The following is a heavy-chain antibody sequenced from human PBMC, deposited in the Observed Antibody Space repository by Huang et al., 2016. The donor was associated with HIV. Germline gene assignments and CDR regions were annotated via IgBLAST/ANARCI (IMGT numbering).Heavy chain of an antibody. CDR2: ISGDNVST. CDR3: ARTKGEFDF. D-gene: IGHD3-16*01. J-gene: IGHJ4*02. V-gene: IGHV1-18*04. CDR1: GYKFHIYE. Sequence: QIHLVQSGPEVKQPGASVKVYCKASGYKFHIYEITWVRQTPGQGLEWMGWISGDNVSTRFAKKFQDRLTMTTDVSTSTAYLELRSLRLDDTAVYYCARTKGEFDFWGQGALVTVSS.